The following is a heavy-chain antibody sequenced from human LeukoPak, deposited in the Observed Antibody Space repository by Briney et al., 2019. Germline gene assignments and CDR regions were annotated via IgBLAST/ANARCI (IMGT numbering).Heavy chain of an antibody. Sequence: ASVKVSCKASGYTFTNYGITWVRQAPGQGLEWMGWISAYNGYTHFAQNVQGRVTVTTDTSTSTAYMELTSLRSDDTAVYYCARTAGVVGIGDLFFDYWGQGTLVTVSS. D-gene: IGHD3-10*01. J-gene: IGHJ4*02. V-gene: IGHV1-18*01. CDR1: GYTFTNYG. CDR2: ISAYNGYT. CDR3: ARTAGVVGIGDLFFDY.